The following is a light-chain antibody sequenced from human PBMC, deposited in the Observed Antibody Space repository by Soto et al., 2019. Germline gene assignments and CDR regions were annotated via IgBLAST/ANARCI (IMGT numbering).Light chain of an antibody. V-gene: IGKV1-27*01. CDR3: QSCRNVPYI. Sequence: DIQMTQSPSSLSASAGDSVTITCRASHFISNFLAWYHLRPGKPPRLLIYSATTLHSGVPSRFRGSGVGTDFTLTISGLQPEDAGTYHCQSCRNVPYIFAQGTRVE. CDR1: HFISNF. CDR2: SAT. J-gene: IGKJ2*01.